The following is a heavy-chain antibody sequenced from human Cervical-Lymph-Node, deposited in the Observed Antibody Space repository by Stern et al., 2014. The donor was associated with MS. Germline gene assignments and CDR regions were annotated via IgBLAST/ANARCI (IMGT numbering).Heavy chain of an antibody. Sequence: VQLVESGSQMRKPGASVKVSCQASGYTFINYDIFWVRQATGQGLEWMGWMNPNNANTGHAQKFQGRVTMTRNTSISTAYMELSGLRSDDTAVYYCVRGGFSYGYGLDAWGQGTAVIVSS. CDR2: MNPNNANT. CDR3: VRGGFSYGYGLDA. D-gene: IGHD5-18*01. V-gene: IGHV1-8*01. CDR1: GYTFINYD. J-gene: IGHJ6*02.